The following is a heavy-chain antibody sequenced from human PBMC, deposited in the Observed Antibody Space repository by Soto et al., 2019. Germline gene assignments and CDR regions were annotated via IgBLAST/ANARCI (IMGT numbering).Heavy chain of an antibody. Sequence: SETLSLTCTVSGDSMSKYYWSWIRQPAGKGLEWIGRIYTSGSTNYNPSLKSRVNMSIDTSDNHFSLNLKSVTAADAAVYYCARTVGAAYYFDFWGQGALVTVSS. CDR2: IYTSGST. J-gene: IGHJ4*02. CDR3: ARTVGAAYYFDF. CDR1: GDSMSKYY. D-gene: IGHD1-26*01. V-gene: IGHV4-4*07.